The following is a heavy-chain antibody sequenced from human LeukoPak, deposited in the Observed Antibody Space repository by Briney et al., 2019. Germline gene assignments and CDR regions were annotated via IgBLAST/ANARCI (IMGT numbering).Heavy chain of an antibody. J-gene: IGHJ5*01. Sequence: GASVKVSCKASGGTFSTYAIVWVRQAPGQGLEWMGGIIPIFGSANYAQKFQGRVTITTDESTSTAYMGLSSLRSEDTAVYYCARVFRRWFDSWGQGTLVTVSS. CDR2: IIPIFGSA. CDR1: GGTFSTYA. V-gene: IGHV1-69*05. CDR3: ARVFRRWFDS. D-gene: IGHD1-14*01.